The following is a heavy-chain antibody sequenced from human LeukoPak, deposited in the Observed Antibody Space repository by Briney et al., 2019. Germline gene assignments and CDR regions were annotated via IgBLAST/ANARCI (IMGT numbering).Heavy chain of an antibody. J-gene: IGHJ4*02. CDR3: ARGFHIREVGAGRDYFDY. CDR1: GYTFTIYY. CDR2: INPSGGST. D-gene: IGHD1-26*01. V-gene: IGHV1-46*01. Sequence: ASVKVSCKASGYTFTIYYMHLVRQAPGQGLEWMGIINPSGGSTSYGQKFQGRVTMTRDTSTSTVYMEPSSLRSEDTAVYYCARGFHIREVGAGRDYFDYWGQGTLVTVSS.